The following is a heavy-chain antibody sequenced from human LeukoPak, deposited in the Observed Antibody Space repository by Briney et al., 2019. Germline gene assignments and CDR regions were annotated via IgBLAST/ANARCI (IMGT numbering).Heavy chain of an antibody. CDR2: TNQDGSEK. CDR3: ARRDTSGHYYFDY. CDR1: GFTSSKYW. V-gene: IGHV3-7*01. J-gene: IGHJ4*02. Sequence: GGSLRLSCAAFGFTSSKYWMSWVRQAPGKGLEWVANTNQDGSEKYYVDSVKGRFTISRDNAKNSLSLQMNSLRAEDTAVYYCARRDTSGHYYFDYWGQGTLVTVSS. D-gene: IGHD6-19*01.